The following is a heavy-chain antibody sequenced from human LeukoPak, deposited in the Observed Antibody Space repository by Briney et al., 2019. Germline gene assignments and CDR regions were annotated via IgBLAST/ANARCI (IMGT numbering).Heavy chain of an antibody. J-gene: IGHJ4*02. D-gene: IGHD3-22*01. CDR1: GGSISSYY. V-gene: IGHV4-4*07. Sequence: SETLSLTCTVSGGSISSYYWSWIRQPAGKGLEWIGRIYTSGSTNYNPSLKSRVTMSVDTSKNQFSLKLSSVTAADTAVYYCAIASAHYDSSGVDYWGQGTLVTVSS. CDR3: AIASAHYDSSGVDY. CDR2: IYTSGST.